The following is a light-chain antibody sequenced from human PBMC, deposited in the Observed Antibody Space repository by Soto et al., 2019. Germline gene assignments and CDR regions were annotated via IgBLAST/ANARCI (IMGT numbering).Light chain of an antibody. J-gene: IGLJ1*01. CDR2: EVS. CDR1: SSDVGGYNY. Sequence: QPVLTQPASVSGSPGQSITISCTGTSSDVGGYNYVSWYQQHPGKAPKLIIYEVSNRPSEVSSRFSGSKSGNTASLTISGLQAEDEADYYCSSYTSGSTYVFGTGTKLTVL. CDR3: SSYTSGSTYV. V-gene: IGLV2-14*01.